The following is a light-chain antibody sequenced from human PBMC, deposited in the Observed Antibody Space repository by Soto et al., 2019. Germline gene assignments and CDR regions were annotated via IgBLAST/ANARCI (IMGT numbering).Light chain of an antibody. Sequence: SYELTQPPSVSVSPGQTASITCSGDKLGDKYACWYQQKPGQSPVLVIYQDSKRPSGIPERFSGSNSGNTATLTISGTQAMDEAYYYFQAWDSRTVVFGGGTQLTVL. CDR3: QAWDSRTVV. J-gene: IGLJ2*01. CDR1: KLGDKY. CDR2: QDS. V-gene: IGLV3-1*01.